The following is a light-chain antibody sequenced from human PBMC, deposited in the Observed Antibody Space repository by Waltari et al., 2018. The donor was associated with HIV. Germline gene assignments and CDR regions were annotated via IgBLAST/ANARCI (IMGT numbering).Light chain of an antibody. V-gene: IGLV1-44*01. CDR3: AAWDDGLNAL. Sequence: SVLTPPPSASGTAGQRVTISCYGGRYHTGVTSVTWYQHLPGTAPSLLIHHNNQRPSGVPDRFSGSKSGTSASLAISGLQSEDEGDYYCAAWDDGLNALFGGGTKLTVL. CDR2: HNN. CDR1: RYHTGVTS. J-gene: IGLJ2*01.